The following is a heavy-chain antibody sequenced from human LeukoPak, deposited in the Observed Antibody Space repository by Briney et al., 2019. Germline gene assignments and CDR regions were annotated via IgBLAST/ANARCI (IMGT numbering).Heavy chain of an antibody. D-gene: IGHD4-17*01. J-gene: IGHJ4*02. CDR1: GGTFSSYT. CDR3: AKAPKAYGRVYYFDY. Sequence: SVKVSCKASGGTFSSYTISWVRQAPGQGLEWMGRIIPILGIANYAQKFQGRVTITADKSTSTAYMELSSLRSEDTAVYYCAKAPKAYGRVYYFDYWGQGTLVTVSS. V-gene: IGHV1-69*02. CDR2: IIPILGIA.